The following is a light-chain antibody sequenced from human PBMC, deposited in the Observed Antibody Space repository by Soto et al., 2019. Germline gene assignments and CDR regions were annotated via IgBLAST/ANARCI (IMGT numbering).Light chain of an antibody. J-gene: IGLJ2*01. CDR1: SSNIGSHT. V-gene: IGLV1-44*01. CDR2: GNN. Sequence: SVLTQPPSASGTPGQRVTISCSGSSSNIGSHTVNWYQQLPGTAPKLLIYGNNQRPSGVPDRFSGSKSGTSASLAISGLQSEDEAEYYCAAWDDSLNGVVFGGGTKLTVL. CDR3: AAWDDSLNGVV.